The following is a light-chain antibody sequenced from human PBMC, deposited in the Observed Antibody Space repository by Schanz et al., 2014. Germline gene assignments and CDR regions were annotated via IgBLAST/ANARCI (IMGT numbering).Light chain of an antibody. CDR2: RDS. CDR3: AAWDDSLNGWV. Sequence: QSVLTQPPSASGTPGQRITISCSGSTSKSGSYYVYWYQQLPGTAPRLLISRDSQRPSGVPDRFSGYRSGTSASLAISGLQSEDEADYYCAAWDDSLNGWVFGGGTKLTVL. V-gene: IGLV1-44*01. CDR1: TSKSGSYY. J-gene: IGLJ3*02.